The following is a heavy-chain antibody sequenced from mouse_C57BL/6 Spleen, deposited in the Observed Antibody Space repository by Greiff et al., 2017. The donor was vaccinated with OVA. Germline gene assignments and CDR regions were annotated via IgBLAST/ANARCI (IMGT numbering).Heavy chain of an antibody. CDR1: GFTFSNYW. V-gene: IGHV6-3*01. Sequence: EVMLVESGGGLVQPGGSMKLSCVASGFTFSNYWMNWVRQSPEKGLEWVAQIRLKSDNYATHYAESVKGRFTNSRDDSKSSVYLQMNNLRAEDTGIYYCTADSSGNYFDYWGQGTTLTVSS. J-gene: IGHJ2*01. CDR3: TADSSGNYFDY. CDR2: IRLKSDNYAT. D-gene: IGHD3-2*02.